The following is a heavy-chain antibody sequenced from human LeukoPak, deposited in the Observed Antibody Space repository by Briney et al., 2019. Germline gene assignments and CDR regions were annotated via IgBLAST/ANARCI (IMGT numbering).Heavy chain of an antibody. V-gene: IGHV4-61*02. Sequence: SETLSLTCTVSGGSINSGSYYWSWIRQPAGKGLEWIGRIYTSGSTNYNPSLKSRVAISVDTSKNQFSLKLSSVTAADTAVYYCARGYGDYRPLDYWGQGTLVTVSS. CDR3: ARGYGDYRPLDY. CDR2: IYTSGST. J-gene: IGHJ4*02. CDR1: GGSINSGSYY. D-gene: IGHD4-17*01.